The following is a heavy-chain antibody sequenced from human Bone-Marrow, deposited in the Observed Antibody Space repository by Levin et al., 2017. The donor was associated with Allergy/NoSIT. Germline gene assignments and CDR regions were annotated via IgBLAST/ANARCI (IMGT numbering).Heavy chain of an antibody. D-gene: IGHD3-10*01. CDR1: GFTFSSYG. J-gene: IGHJ4*02. V-gene: IGHV3-33*01. CDR3: ARKGVRGGNYFDY. CDR2: IWYDGSNK. Sequence: PGGSLRLSCAASGFTFSSYGMHWVRQAPGKGLEWVAVIWYDGSNKYYADSVKGRFTISRDNSKNTLYLQMNSLRAEDTAVYYCARKGVRGGNYFDYWGQGTLVTVSS.